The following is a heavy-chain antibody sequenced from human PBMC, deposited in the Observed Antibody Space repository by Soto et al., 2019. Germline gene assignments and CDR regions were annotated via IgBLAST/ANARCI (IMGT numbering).Heavy chain of an antibody. Sequence: EVQLVESGGGLAQPGGSLRLSCAASGFTFSSYSMNWVRQAPGKGLEWVSYISSSSSTIYYADSVKGRFTISRDNAKNSLYLQMNSLRAEDTAVYYCAREWFGDPVGQGTLVTVSS. CDR2: ISSSSSTI. D-gene: IGHD3-10*01. CDR1: GFTFSSYS. V-gene: IGHV3-48*01. J-gene: IGHJ5*02. CDR3: AREWFGDP.